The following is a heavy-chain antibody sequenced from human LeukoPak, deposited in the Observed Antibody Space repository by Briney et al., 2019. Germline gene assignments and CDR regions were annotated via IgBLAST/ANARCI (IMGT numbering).Heavy chain of an antibody. D-gene: IGHD4-4*01. V-gene: IGHV4-4*07. J-gene: IGHJ4*02. CDR1: RGSMSGFY. CDR3: ARGSQSLDY. CDR2: IFPSGIS. Sequence: PSETLSLTCTVSRGSMSGFYWSWIRQPAGRGLEWIGRIFPSGISDLNPSLQSRVTMSIDTSKNQFSLRLSSVSAADTAIYYCARGSQSLDYWGQGTLVIASS.